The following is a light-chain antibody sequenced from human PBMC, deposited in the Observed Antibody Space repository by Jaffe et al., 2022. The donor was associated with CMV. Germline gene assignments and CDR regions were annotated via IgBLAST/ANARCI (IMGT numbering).Light chain of an antibody. CDR2: KAS. J-gene: IGKJ2*01. CDR1: QSISSW. V-gene: IGKV1-5*03. CDR3: QQYNSYPPT. Sequence: DIQMTQSPSTLSASVGDRVTITCRASQSISSWLAWYQQRPGKAPKVLINKASTLESGVPLRFSGSGSGTEFTLTISSLQPDDFATYHCQQYNSYPPTFGQGTKLEIK.